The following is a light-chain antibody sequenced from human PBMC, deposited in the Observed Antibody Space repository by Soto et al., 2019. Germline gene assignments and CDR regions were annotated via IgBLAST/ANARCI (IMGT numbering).Light chain of an antibody. Sequence: QSVLTQPPSASGTPGQRITISCSGSSSNIGDNPVNWYQQLPGAAPKLLIYINDQRPSGVPGRFSGSKSGTSASLAISGLQPEDEADYYCAAWDDSLNAIFGTGTKVTVL. CDR3: AAWDDSLNAI. J-gene: IGLJ1*01. CDR1: SSNIGDNP. V-gene: IGLV1-44*01. CDR2: IND.